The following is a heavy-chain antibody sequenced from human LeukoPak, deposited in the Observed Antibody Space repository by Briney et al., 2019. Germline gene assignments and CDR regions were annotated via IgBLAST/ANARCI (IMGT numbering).Heavy chain of an antibody. CDR2: INNDGRSA. J-gene: IGHJ4*02. Sequence: SGGSLRLSCAASGLTFSNYGTMWVRQSPGKGLVWVSYINNDGRSATYADSVKGRFTISRDNAKNTLYLQMNSLKAEDSAMYYCARNYNGMSNWGQGTLVIVSS. CDR1: GLTFSNYG. V-gene: IGHV3-74*01. D-gene: IGHD1-26*01. CDR3: ARNYNGMSN.